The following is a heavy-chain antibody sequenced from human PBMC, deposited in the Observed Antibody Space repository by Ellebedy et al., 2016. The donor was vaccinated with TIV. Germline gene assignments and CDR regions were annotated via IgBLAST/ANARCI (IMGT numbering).Heavy chain of an antibody. CDR2: ISAYNGNT. D-gene: IGHD3-22*01. Sequence: ASVKVSCKASGYTFTSYGISWVRQAPGQGLEWMGWISAYNGNTNYAQKLQGRVTMTTDTSTSTAYMELRSLRSDDTAVYYCARHGEDYYYDSSGYPIFDYWGQGTLVTVSS. J-gene: IGHJ4*02. CDR3: ARHGEDYYYDSSGYPIFDY. CDR1: GYTFTSYG. V-gene: IGHV1-18*04.